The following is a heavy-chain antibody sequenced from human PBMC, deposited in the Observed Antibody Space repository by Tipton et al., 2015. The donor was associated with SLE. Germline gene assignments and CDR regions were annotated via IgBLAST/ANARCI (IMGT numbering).Heavy chain of an antibody. CDR1: CGSFSGYY. D-gene: IGHD3-22*01. J-gene: IGHJ5*02. V-gene: IGHV4-31*11. CDR2: TYYSGSP. Sequence: RSLRLSCAVYCGSFSGYYWSWIRQHPGKGLEWIGYTYYSGSPYYNPSLKSRVTISLDMSKNQFSLRLSSVTAADTAVYYCPIYYHDSTGLHWFDPWGQGTLVTVSS. CDR3: PIYYHDSTGLHWFDP.